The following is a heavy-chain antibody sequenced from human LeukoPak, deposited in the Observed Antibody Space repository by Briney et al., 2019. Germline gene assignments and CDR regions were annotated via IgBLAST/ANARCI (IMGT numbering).Heavy chain of an antibody. Sequence: PSETLSLTCTVSGGSISSYYWSWIRQPPGKGLERIGNIYYSGSTNYNPSLKSRVTISVDTSKNQFSLKLSSVTAADTAVYYCARDRFVGIAAAGYMDVWGNGTTVTVSS. CDR2: IYYSGST. V-gene: IGHV4-59*01. CDR3: ARDRFVGIAAAGYMDV. CDR1: GGSISSYY. D-gene: IGHD6-13*01. J-gene: IGHJ6*03.